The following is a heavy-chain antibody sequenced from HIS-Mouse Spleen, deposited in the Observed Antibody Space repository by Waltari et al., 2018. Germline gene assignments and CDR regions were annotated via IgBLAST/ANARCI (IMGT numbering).Heavy chain of an antibody. J-gene: IGHJ2*01. CDR2: INHSGST. CDR3: ATTGPYWYFDL. D-gene: IGHD1-1*01. Sequence: QVQLQQWGAGLLKPSETLSLTCAVYGGSFSGYYWSWIRQPPGKGLEWIGEINHSGSTNYNPYLKSRVTISVDTSKNQFALKLSSVTAADTAVYYCATTGPYWYFDLWGRGTLVTVSS. CDR1: GGSFSGYY. V-gene: IGHV4-34*01.